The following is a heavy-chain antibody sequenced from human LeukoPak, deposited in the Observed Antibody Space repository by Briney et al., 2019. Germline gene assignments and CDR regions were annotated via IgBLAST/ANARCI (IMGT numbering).Heavy chain of an antibody. CDR3: AKVGGYYYYYGMDV. CDR2: ISYDGSNK. CDR1: GFTFSSYG. J-gene: IGHJ6*02. Sequence: GGSLRLSCAASGFTFSSYGMHWVRQAPGKGLEWVAVISYDGSNKYYADSVKGRFTISRDNSKNTLYLQMNGLRAEDTAVYYCAKVGGYYYYYGMDVWGQGTTVTVSS. V-gene: IGHV3-30*18. D-gene: IGHD3-3*01.